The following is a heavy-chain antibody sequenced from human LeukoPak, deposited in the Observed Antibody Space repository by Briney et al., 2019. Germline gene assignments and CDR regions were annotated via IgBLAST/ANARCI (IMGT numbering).Heavy chain of an antibody. Sequence: SETLSLTCTVSGGSISSYYWTWVRQPARKGLEWIGRISSSGSTNYNPSLESRVTMSVDTSKNQFSLKLSSMTAADTAVYYCAREGRSTTDGYWGQGTLVTVSS. D-gene: IGHD1-14*01. CDR2: ISSSGST. V-gene: IGHV4-4*07. CDR3: AREGRSTTDGY. CDR1: GGSISSYY. J-gene: IGHJ4*02.